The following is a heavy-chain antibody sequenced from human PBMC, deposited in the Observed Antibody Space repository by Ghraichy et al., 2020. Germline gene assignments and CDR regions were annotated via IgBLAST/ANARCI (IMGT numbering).Heavy chain of an antibody. V-gene: IGHV4-4*02. CDR2: IYHSGST. CDR1: GGSISSSNW. CDR3: ARDVAGSRYYYYGMDV. J-gene: IGHJ6*02. Sequence: SETLSLTCAVSGGSISSSNWWSWVRQPPGKGLEWIGEIYHSGSTNYNPSLKSRVTISVDKSKNQFSLKLSSVTAADTAVYYCARDVAGSRYYYYGMDVWGQGTTVTVSS.